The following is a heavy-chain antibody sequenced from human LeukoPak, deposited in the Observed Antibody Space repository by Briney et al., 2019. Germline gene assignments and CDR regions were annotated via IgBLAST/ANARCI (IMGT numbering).Heavy chain of an antibody. D-gene: IGHD5-18*01. CDR1: GFTFGSHA. CDR3: GKTTVGYSSGQKPAWPVDY. J-gene: IGHJ4*02. V-gene: IGHV3-23*01. CDR2: IFGSGGSP. Sequence: PGGSLRLSCEVSGFTFGSHAMYWVRQAPGKGLEWVAGIFGSGGSPHYADPVKGRFTISRDNSRNTVYLQINSLRAEDTAVYYCGKTTVGYSSGQKPAWPVDYWGQGTLVTVSS.